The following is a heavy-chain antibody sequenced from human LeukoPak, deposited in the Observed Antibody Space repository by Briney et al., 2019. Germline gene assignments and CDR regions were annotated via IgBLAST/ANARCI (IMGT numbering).Heavy chain of an antibody. CDR3: ARVTTVMLSDY. Sequence: SETLSLTCTVSGGSISSGDYYWSWIRQPPGKGLEWIGYIYYSGSTYYNPSLKSRVTISVDTSKNQFSLKLSSVTAADTAVYYCARVTTVMLSDYWGQGTLVTVSS. CDR1: GGSISSGDYY. J-gene: IGHJ4*02. D-gene: IGHD4-17*01. CDR2: IYYSGST. V-gene: IGHV4-30-4*01.